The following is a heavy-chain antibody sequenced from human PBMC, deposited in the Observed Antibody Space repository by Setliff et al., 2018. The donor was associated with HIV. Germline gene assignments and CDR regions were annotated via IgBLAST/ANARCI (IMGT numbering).Heavy chain of an antibody. J-gene: IGHJ4*02. CDR2: IYTSWST. V-gene: IGHV4-4*09. D-gene: IGHD2-2*01. Sequence: SETLSLTCTVSGGSISSYYWGWIRQPPGKVLEWIGYIYTSWSTNYNPSLKSRVTISVDTSKNQLALKLSSVTASDTAVYYCARGLSFYAPGGFAYWGQGTLVTVSS. CDR3: ARGLSFYAPGGFAY. CDR1: GGSISSYY.